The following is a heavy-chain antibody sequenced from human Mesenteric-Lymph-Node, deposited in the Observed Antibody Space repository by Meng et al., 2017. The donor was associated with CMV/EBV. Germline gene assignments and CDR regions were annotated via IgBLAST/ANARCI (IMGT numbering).Heavy chain of an antibody. CDR2: INHSGST. V-gene: IGHV4-34*02. J-gene: IGHJ4*02. CDR3: ARGSSYDILTGYFDY. D-gene: IGHD3-9*01. Sequence: QVAFQQWGAGLLKPSETLSVTCAVYGGSFSGYYWNWIRQSPEKGLEWIGEINHSGSTTYNPSFTSRIIISVDTSTNQISLNMSSVTAADTAVYYCARGSSYDILTGYFDYWGQGALVTVSS. CDR1: GGSFSGYY.